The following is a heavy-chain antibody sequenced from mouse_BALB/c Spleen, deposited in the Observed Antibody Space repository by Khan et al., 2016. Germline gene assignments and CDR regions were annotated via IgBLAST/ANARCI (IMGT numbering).Heavy chain of an antibody. D-gene: IGHD2-2*01. CDR3: AREGYGYDTFAY. J-gene: IGHJ3*01. CDR2: IYPGDGDT. V-gene: IGHV1-80*01. Sequence: QVQLKQSGAELVRPGSSVKISCNASGYAFSSYWMNWVKQRPGQGLEWIGQIYPGDGDTNYNGKFKGKATLTAAKSSSTAYMQLSSLTSEDSAVYFCAREGYGYDTFAYWGQGTLVTVSA. CDR1: GYAFSSYW.